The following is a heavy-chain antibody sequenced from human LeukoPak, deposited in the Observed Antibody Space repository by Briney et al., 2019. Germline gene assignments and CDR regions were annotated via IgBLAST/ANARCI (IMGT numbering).Heavy chain of an antibody. J-gene: IGHJ3*02. CDR3: ARGGPLSYSRSLYGAFDI. Sequence: GGSLRLSCAASGFTFSSYAMHWVRQAPGKGLEWVVVISYDGSNKYYADSVKGRFTISRDNSKNTLYLQLNSLRADDTAVYYCARGGPLSYSRSLYGAFDIWGQGTMVTVSS. CDR1: GFTFSSYA. D-gene: IGHD1-26*01. CDR2: ISYDGSNK. V-gene: IGHV3-30-3*01.